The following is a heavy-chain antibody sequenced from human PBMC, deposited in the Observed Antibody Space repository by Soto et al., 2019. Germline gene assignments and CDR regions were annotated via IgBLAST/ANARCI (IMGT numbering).Heavy chain of an antibody. Sequence: PAWAERHSCADAGITVSSNYMIWGRQARGKGVEWVSVIYSGGSTYYADSVKGRFTISRDNSKNTLYLQMNSLRAEDTAVYYCAREGDYGDLAYYFDCWGQGTLVTVSS. V-gene: IGHV3-66*01. CDR3: AREGDYGDLAYYFDC. D-gene: IGHD4-17*01. J-gene: IGHJ4*02. CDR2: IYSGGST. CDR1: GITVSSNY.